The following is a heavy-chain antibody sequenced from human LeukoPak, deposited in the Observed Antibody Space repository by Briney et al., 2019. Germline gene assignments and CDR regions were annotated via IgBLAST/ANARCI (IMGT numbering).Heavy chain of an antibody. CDR3: ARSIVVVTYLAY. D-gene: IGHD2-21*02. CDR2: ISYDGNNK. V-gene: IGHV3-30-3*01. Sequence: PGGSLRLSCAASGFAFSSYAVHWVRQAPGQGLQWVASISYDGNNKYYADSVRGRFTISRDSAKNTLYLQMNSLSTEDTAMYYCARSIVVVTYLAYWGQGTLVTVSS. J-gene: IGHJ4*02. CDR1: GFAFSSYA.